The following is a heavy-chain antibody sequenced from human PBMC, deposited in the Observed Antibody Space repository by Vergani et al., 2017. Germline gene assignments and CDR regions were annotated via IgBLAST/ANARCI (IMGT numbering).Heavy chain of an antibody. J-gene: IGHJ4*02. CDR3: ARHTTYTDS. CDR2: IYPADSDT. Sequence: EVELVQSGPEMRKPGESLKISCKGSEYSFGNYWIGWVNQMPGKGLEWMGIIYPADSDTRYSPSFQGQVTISADKSISTAFLQWDSLKASDTALYYCARHTTYTDSWGQGTLVTVSS. D-gene: IGHD1-1*01. CDR1: EYSFGNYW. V-gene: IGHV5-51*07.